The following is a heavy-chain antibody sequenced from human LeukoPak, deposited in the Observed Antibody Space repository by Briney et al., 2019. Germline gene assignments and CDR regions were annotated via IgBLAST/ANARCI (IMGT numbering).Heavy chain of an antibody. D-gene: IGHD4-17*01. J-gene: IGHJ4*02. CDR3: ARGRSYGDYYYFDY. CDR1: GGTFSSYA. CDR2: IIPIFGTA. V-gene: IGHV1-69*05. Sequence: SVKVSCKASGGTFSSYAISWVRQAPGQGLEWMGRIIPIFGTANYAQKFQGRVTITTDESTSTAYMELSSLRSEDTAVYYCARGRSYGDYYYFDYWGQGTLVTVSS.